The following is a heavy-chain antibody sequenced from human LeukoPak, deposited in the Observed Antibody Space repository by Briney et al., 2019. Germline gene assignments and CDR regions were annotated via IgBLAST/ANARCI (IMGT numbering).Heavy chain of an antibody. CDR2: IYYSGST. CDR3: ARQGDLTYYYGSGSYTY. V-gene: IGHV4-30-4*02. Sequence: PSDTLSLTCTVSGGSISSGDYYWRWIRQPPGKGLERIGYIYYSGSTDYTPSLKSRVTISVDTSKNQFSLKLSSVTAADTAVCYCARQGDLTYYYGSGSYTYWGQGTLVTVSS. CDR1: GGSISSGDYY. D-gene: IGHD3-10*01. J-gene: IGHJ4*02.